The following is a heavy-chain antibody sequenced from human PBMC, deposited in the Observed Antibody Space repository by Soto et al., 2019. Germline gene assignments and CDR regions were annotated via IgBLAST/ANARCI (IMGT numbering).Heavy chain of an antibody. V-gene: IGHV3-23*01. CDR1: GFSFDNYG. CDR2: IKSDGSST. D-gene: IGHD3-16*01. J-gene: IGHJ4*02. CDR3: AQLGLMTFSHKHYFNH. Sequence: EVQLLESGGDLVQPGGSLRLSCVASGFSFDNYGMSWVRQAPGKGLEWVSAIKSDGSSTYYAASVKDWFTISRDNSKNTLYLQLNSLRAEDTAVYYCAQLGLMTFSHKHYFNHWGRGTLVTVSS.